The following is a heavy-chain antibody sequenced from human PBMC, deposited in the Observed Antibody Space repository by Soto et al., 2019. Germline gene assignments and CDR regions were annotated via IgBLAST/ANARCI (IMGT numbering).Heavy chain of an antibody. J-gene: IGHJ4*02. CDR2: IYYDGRNK. CDR1: GFIFNTYG. D-gene: IGHD1-26*01. CDR3: ARDLGELWPSVGGY. V-gene: IGHV3-33*01. Sequence: QVQLVESGGGVVQPGSSLRLSCAASGFIFNTYGMHWVRQAPGKGLEWVAVIYYDGRNKYYADSVKGRFTISRDNSKNTLNLQMNSLRVEDTAVYYCARDLGELWPSVGGYWGQGTLVTVSS.